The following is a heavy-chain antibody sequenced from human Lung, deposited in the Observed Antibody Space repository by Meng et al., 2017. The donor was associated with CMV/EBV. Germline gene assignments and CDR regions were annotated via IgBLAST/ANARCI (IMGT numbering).Heavy chain of an antibody. J-gene: IGHJ6*02. D-gene: IGHD3-3*01. V-gene: IGHV3-21*01. Sequence: GESLKISCAASGFTFSSYSMNWVRQAPGKGLEWVSSISSSSSYIYYADSVKGRFTISRDNAKNSLYLQMNSLRAEDTAVYYCARQDYDLWCGRDFWGQGTTVTGSS. CDR3: ARQDYDLWCGRDF. CDR2: ISSSSSYI. CDR1: GFTFSSYS.